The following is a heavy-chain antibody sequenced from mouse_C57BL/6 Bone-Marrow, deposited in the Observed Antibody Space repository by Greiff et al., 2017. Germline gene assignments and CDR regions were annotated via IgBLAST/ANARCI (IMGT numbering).Heavy chain of an antibody. CDR2: ISSGGSYT. J-gene: IGHJ2*01. V-gene: IGHV5-6*02. CDR3: ARHWDCDY. Sequence: EVKLVESGGDLVKPGGSLKLSCAASGFTFSSYGMSWVRQTPDKRLEWVATISSGGSYTYYPDSVKGRFTISRDNAKNTLYLQMSSLKSEDTAMYYCARHWDCDYWGQGTTLTVSS. D-gene: IGHD4-1*01. CDR1: GFTFSSYG.